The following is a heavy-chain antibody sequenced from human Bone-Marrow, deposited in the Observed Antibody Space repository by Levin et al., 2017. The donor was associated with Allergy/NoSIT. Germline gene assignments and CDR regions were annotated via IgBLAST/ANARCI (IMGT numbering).Heavy chain of an antibody. J-gene: IGHJ6*02. V-gene: IGHV3-11*01. Sequence: PGGSLRLSCAASGFTFSDYYMNWIRQAPGKGLEWVSYISSSGTSTYYAGSVKGRFIVSRDNAKHSLYLQLNSLRAEDTAVYYCAKYKEGPQVNLTYYYYYGMDVWGQGTTVIVSS. CDR3: AKYKEGPQVNLTYYYYYGMDV. CDR1: GFTFSDYY. D-gene: IGHD1-1*01. CDR2: ISSSGTST.